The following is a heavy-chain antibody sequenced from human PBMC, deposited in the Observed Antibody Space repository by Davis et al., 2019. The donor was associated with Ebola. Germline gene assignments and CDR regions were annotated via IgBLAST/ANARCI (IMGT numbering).Heavy chain of an antibody. D-gene: IGHD3-22*01. CDR3: AKPNYDSSGYYYDYYGMDV. V-gene: IGHV1-3*01. CDR1: GYTFTSYA. Sequence: ASVKVSCKASGYTFTSYAMHWVRQAPGQGLEWMGWINPHNGNTNYAQNVQGRVIMTSDTATTTAYMELSSLRSEDTAVYYCAKPNYDSSGYYYDYYGMDVWGKGTTVTVSS. CDR2: INPHNGNT. J-gene: IGHJ6*04.